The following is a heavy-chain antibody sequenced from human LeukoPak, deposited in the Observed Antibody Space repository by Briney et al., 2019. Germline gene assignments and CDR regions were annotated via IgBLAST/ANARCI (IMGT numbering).Heavy chain of an antibody. CDR2: INQDGNSQ. D-gene: IGHD2-21*01. V-gene: IGHV3-7*01. Sequence: SGGSLRLSCAASGFTVNSYAMTWVRQAPGKGLEWVANINQDGNSQNYVDSVRGRFTISKDNAKNSVYLQMNSLRAEDTAVYYCARSLWPEDYWGQGILVTVSS. J-gene: IGHJ4*02. CDR1: GFTVNSYA. CDR3: ARSLWPEDY.